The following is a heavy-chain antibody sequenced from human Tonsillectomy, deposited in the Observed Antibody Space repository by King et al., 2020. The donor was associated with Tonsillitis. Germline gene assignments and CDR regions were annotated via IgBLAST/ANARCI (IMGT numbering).Heavy chain of an antibody. CDR1: GFTFSSYA. CDR2: IYSGDSRT. V-gene: IGHV3-23*03. D-gene: IGHD3-22*01. Sequence: VQLVESGGGLVQPGGSLRLSCAASGFTFSSYAMSWVRQAPGKGLEWVSVIYSGDSRTYYADSVKRRFTISRDNSRNTLYLQMNSLRAEDTAVYYCAKDSNVGYPSTTYNFDYWGQGTLVTVSS. J-gene: IGHJ4*02. CDR3: AKDSNVGYPSTTYNFDY.